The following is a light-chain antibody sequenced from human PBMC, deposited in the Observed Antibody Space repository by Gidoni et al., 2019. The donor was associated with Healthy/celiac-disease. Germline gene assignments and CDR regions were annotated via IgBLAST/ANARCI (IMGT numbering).Light chain of an antibody. CDR1: QSVSSSY. V-gene: IGKV3-20*01. CDR3: QQYGSSPRT. Sequence: EIVLTQSPGTLALSPGERATLSGRASQSVSSSYLAWYQQKPGQAPRFLIYGASSRATGIPDRFSGSGSGTDFTLTISRLEPEDFAVYYCQQYGSSPRTFGQGTKVEIK. CDR2: GAS. J-gene: IGKJ1*01.